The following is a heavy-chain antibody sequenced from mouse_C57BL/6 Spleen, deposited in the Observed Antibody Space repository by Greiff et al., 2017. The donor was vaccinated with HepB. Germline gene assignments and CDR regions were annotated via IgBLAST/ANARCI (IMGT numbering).Heavy chain of an antibody. Sequence: QVQLKQPGTELVKPGASVKLSCKASGYTFTSYWMHWVKQRPGQGLEWIGNINPSNGGTNYNEKFKSKATLTVDKSSSTAYMQLSSLTSEDSAVYYCATITTVVATDYAMDYWGQGTSVTVSS. D-gene: IGHD1-1*01. V-gene: IGHV1-53*01. CDR2: INPSNGGT. J-gene: IGHJ4*01. CDR3: ATITTVVATDYAMDY. CDR1: GYTFTSYW.